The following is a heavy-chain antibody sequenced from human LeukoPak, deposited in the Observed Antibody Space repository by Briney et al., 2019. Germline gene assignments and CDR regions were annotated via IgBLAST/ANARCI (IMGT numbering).Heavy chain of an antibody. Sequence: SETLSLTCTVSGDSISSGDYYWSWIRQPAGKGLEWIGRISSSGSTNYNPSLKSRVTISVDTSKNQFSLKLSSVTAADTAVYFCARDLAAAGTIDPWGQGTLVTVSS. CDR2: ISSSGST. V-gene: IGHV4-61*02. D-gene: IGHD6-13*01. J-gene: IGHJ5*02. CDR1: GDSISSGDYY. CDR3: ARDLAAAGTIDP.